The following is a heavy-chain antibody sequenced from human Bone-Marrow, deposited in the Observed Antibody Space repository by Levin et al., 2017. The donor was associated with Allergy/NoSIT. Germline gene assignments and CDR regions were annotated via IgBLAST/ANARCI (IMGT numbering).Heavy chain of an antibody. CDR3: ARPSQWLGYMDV. CDR1: GFTFSYYS. CDR2: ISSSGDTI. J-gene: IGHJ6*03. V-gene: IGHV3-48*01. Sequence: GGSLRLSCEVSGFTFSYYSMNWVRQAPGKGLEWVSYISSSGDTIYYADSVRGRFTLSRDNAKNSLYLQMNSLRAEDTAVYYCARPSQWLGYMDVWGKGTTVTVSS. D-gene: IGHD6-19*01.